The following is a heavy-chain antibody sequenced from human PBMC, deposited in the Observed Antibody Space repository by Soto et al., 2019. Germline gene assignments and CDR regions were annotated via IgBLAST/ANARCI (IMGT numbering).Heavy chain of an antibody. CDR2: IYYSGST. CDR1: GGSVSSRSYY. CDR3: VRHLYYYYTSGYFDAFDI. V-gene: IGHV4-39*01. J-gene: IGHJ3*02. D-gene: IGHD3-22*01. Sequence: QLQLQESGPGLVKPSETLSLTCTVSGGSVSSRSYYWGWIRQAPGRGLEWIGSIYYSGSTFYIPSLKSRVTISVDTSKHQFSLKLSSVTAADTSVYYCVRHLYYYYTSGYFDAFDIWGQGTMVTVSS.